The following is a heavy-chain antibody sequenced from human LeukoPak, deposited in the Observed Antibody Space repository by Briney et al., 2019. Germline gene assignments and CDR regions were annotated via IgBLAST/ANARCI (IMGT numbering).Heavy chain of an antibody. Sequence: GGSLRLSCAASGFTFSDYYMSWIRQAPGKGLEWVSYISSSSSTIYYADSVKGRFTISRDNAKNSLYLQMNSLRAEDTAVYYCAIIYLIVGATTFDYWGQGTLVTVSS. D-gene: IGHD1-26*01. J-gene: IGHJ4*02. CDR3: AIIYLIVGATTFDY. V-gene: IGHV3-11*04. CDR1: GFTFSDYY. CDR2: ISSSSSTI.